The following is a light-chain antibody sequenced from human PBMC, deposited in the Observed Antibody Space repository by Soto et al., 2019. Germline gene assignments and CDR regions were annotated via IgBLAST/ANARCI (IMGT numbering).Light chain of an antibody. CDR1: SSDVGAYNY. CDR3: SSYTSATTYV. Sequence: QSVLTQPASVPGSPGRSITISCPGTSSDVGAYNYDSWYQQYPGGAPKVIIYDVSHRPAGVSNRFSGSKSGNTASLTISGLQTQDEADYYCSSYTSATTYVFGTGTKVTVL. V-gene: IGLV2-14*01. J-gene: IGLJ1*01. CDR2: DVS.